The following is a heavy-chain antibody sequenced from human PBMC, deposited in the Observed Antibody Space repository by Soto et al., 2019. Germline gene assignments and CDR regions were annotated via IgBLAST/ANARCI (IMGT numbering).Heavy chain of an antibody. V-gene: IGHV4-59*08. Sequence: QVQLQESGPGLVKPSETLSLTCTVSGGSISSYYWSWIRQPPGKGLEWIGYIYYSGSTNYNPSLKGRVTQSVDTSKNQFGLKLSSVTAADTAGYYCAGGRGYLLFEYWGQGTLVTVSS. CDR1: GGSISSYY. CDR2: IYYSGST. CDR3: AGGRGYLLFEY. D-gene: IGHD3-3*01. J-gene: IGHJ4*02.